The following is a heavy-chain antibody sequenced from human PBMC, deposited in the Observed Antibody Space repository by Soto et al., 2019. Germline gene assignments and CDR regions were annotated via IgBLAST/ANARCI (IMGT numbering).Heavy chain of an antibody. D-gene: IGHD3-10*01. J-gene: IGHJ5*02. V-gene: IGHV3-23*01. CDR1: GLNFSSYA. CDR2: ISGSGGST. CDR3: AKGRYGSGSYNDWFDP. Sequence: EVQLLESGGGLVQPGGSLRLSCAASGLNFSSYAMSWVRQAPGKGLEWVSAISGSGGSTYYAETVKGRFTISGDNCNNTLYLQINSLRAEDTAVYYCAKGRYGSGSYNDWFDPWGQGTLVTVSS.